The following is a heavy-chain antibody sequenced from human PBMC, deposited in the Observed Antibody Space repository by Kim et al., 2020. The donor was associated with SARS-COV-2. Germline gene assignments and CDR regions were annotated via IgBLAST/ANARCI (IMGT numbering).Heavy chain of an antibody. J-gene: IGHJ6*02. V-gene: IGHV3-30*04. CDR2: ISYDGSNK. Sequence: GGSLRLSCAASGFTFSSYAMHWVRQAPGKGLEWVAVISYDGSNKYYADSVKGRFTISRDNSKNTLYLQMNSLRAEDTAVYYCARDYQQQLVLWGYYYGMDVWGQGTTVTVSS. CDR1: GFTFSSYA. D-gene: IGHD6-13*01. CDR3: ARDYQQQLVLWGYYYGMDV.